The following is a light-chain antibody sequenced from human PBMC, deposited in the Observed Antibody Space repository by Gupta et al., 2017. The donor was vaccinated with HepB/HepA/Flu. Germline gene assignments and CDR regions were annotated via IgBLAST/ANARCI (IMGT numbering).Light chain of an antibody. CDR2: GAS. Sequence: EILLPQPPGTLSLSPGERATLACRPRQSFTSGYLDWYKQKPCQTPRLLIHGASSRATGVTDRFSGSETGIYLPLTSTRRGPENFAVYNCKRDEDSMPIIFGRGTKVEMK. J-gene: IGKJ4*01. V-gene: IGKV3-20*01. CDR3: KRDEDSMPII. CDR1: QSFTSGY.